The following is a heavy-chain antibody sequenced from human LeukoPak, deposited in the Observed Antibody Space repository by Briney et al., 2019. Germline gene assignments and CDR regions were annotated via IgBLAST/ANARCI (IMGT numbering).Heavy chain of an antibody. J-gene: IGHJ4*02. CDR3: AKDRPNYYGSNGHYYRRDGDY. V-gene: IGHV3-23*01. CDR2: TSGDGGAT. Sequence: GGSLRLSCAASGFTFSSYAMSWVRQSTGKGLEWVSSTSGDGGATCYSNSVKGRFTISRDNSRNTLYLHMNSLRAEDTAVYYCAKDRPNYYGSNGHYYRRDGDYWGQGTLVTVSS. D-gene: IGHD3-22*01. CDR1: GFTFSSYA.